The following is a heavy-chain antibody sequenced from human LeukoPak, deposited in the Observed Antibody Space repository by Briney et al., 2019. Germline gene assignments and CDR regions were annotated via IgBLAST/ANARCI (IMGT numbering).Heavy chain of an antibody. Sequence: ASVKVSCKASGYTFTSYDINWVRQATGQGLEWMGWMNPNSGNTGYAQKFQGRVTMTRNTSISTAYMELSSLRSEDTAVYYCARGYDFWSGYYRYYYGMDVWGQGTTATVSS. D-gene: IGHD3-3*01. V-gene: IGHV1-8*01. CDR1: GYTFTSYD. J-gene: IGHJ6*02. CDR2: MNPNSGNT. CDR3: ARGYDFWSGYYRYYYGMDV.